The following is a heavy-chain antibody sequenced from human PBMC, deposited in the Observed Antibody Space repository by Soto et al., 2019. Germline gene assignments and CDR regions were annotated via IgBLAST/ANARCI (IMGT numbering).Heavy chain of an antibody. V-gene: IGHV4-31*03. CDR2: IYYSGST. CDR3: ARGGRRSPGMDV. J-gene: IGHJ6*02. Sequence: QVQLQESGPGLVKPSQTLSLTCTVSGGSISSGGYYWSWIRQHPGKGLEWIVYIYYSGSTYYNPSLNSRVTISLDTSKNQFSLKLSSVTAADTAVYYCARGGRRSPGMDVWGQGTTVTVSS. CDR1: GGSISSGGYY.